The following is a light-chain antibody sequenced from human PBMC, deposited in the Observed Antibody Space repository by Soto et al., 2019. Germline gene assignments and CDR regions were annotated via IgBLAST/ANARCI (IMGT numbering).Light chain of an antibody. CDR1: SSDVGSYNF. J-gene: IGLJ1*01. V-gene: IGLV2-14*02. CDR3: SSYTTSSTLYV. CDR2: EGT. Sequence: QSVLTQPASVSGSPGQSITIPCTGTSSDVGSYNFVSWYQQHPGKAPKLMIYEGTKRPSGVSYRFSGSKSGNTASLTISGLQAEDEADYYCSSYTTSSTLYVFGTGTKVTVL.